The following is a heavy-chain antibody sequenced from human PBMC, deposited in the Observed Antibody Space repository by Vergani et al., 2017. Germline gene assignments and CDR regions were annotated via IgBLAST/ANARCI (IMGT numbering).Heavy chain of an antibody. J-gene: IGHJ4*02. CDR3: AVAAAGRGDFDY. V-gene: IGHV4-34*01. Sequence: QVQLQQWGAGLLKPSETLSLTCTVYGGSFSGYYRSWIRQPPGKGLEWIGEINHSGSTNYNPSLKSRVTISIDTSKNQFSLKLNSVTAADTAVYYFAVAAAGRGDFDYWGQGTLVTVSS. CDR1: GGSFSGYY. CDR2: INHSGST. D-gene: IGHD6-13*01.